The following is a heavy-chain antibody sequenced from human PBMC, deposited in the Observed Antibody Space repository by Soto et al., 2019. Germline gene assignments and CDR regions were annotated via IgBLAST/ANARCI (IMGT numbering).Heavy chain of an antibody. Sequence: QVQLVESGGGLVQPGGSLRLSCVASGFTFSDHYMTWIRQAPGKGLEWLSYVSTSSSYTNYADSVKGRFTISRDNAMNSLYLQMHSLRAEDTAVYYCARLRLTGYFDYWGQGTLVTVSS. V-gene: IGHV3-11*05. CDR1: GFTFSDHY. CDR3: ARLRLTGYFDY. J-gene: IGHJ4*02. CDR2: VSTSSSYT.